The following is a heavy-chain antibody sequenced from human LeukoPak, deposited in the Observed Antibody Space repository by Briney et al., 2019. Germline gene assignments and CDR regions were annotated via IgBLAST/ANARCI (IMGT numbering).Heavy chain of an antibody. CDR1: GYTLTGYY. Sequence: RATANVSCETSGYTLTGYYMHSVREAPGQGVEGMGWMNPNSGGTNHAQKLQVRATMTRNTSISTAYMELSSLRSDDTAMYYCAFFEYSSSSSHYWGQRTLVTVSS. V-gene: IGHV1-2*02. CDR2: MNPNSGGT. D-gene: IGHD6-6*01. J-gene: IGHJ4*02. CDR3: AFFEYSSSSSHY.